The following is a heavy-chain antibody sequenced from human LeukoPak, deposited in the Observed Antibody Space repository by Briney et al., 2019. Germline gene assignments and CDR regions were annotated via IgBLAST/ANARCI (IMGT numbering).Heavy chain of an antibody. CDR3: AKGYAGGVDWFEP. V-gene: IGHV3-23*01. D-gene: IGHD2-8*02. Sequence: GGSLRLSCAGTGLTFSSYAMSWVRQPPGEGLEWVSAISGGGGNTYYADSVKGRFTISRDNSKNTLYLQMNSLRAEETAVYYCAKGYAGGVDWFEPWGQGALVTVSS. CDR2: ISGGGGNT. CDR1: GLTFSSYA. J-gene: IGHJ5*02.